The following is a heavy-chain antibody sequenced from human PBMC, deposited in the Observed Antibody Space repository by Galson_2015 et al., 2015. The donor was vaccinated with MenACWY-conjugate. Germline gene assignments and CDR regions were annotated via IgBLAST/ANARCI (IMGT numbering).Heavy chain of an antibody. CDR1: GFTFSTYW. CDR2: INSDGRST. J-gene: IGHJ4*02. V-gene: IGHV3-74*01. CDR3: ARLGGNYRTTSHFDY. D-gene: IGHD1-26*01. Sequence: SLRLSCAASGFTFSTYWMHWVRHAPGKGLVWVSRINSDGRSTSYADSVKGRFTISRDNAKNTLYLQVNSLGAEDTAVYYCARLGGNYRTTSHFDYWGQGTLATVSS.